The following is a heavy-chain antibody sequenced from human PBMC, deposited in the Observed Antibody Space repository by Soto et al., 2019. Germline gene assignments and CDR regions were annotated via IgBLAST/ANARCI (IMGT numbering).Heavy chain of an antibody. CDR3: AREFCSGGNCYTYYFDP. CDR1: GLTFNRYW. Sequence: GGSLTLSCAASGLTFNRYWMRWVRHAPGKGLVWVSHINTDGSNTNYADSVKGRFTISRDNAKSTLFLQMNSLRDEDTAVYYCAREFCSGGNCYTYYFDPWGQGIPVTVSS. V-gene: IGHV3-74*01. J-gene: IGHJ5*02. D-gene: IGHD2-15*01. CDR2: INTDGSNT.